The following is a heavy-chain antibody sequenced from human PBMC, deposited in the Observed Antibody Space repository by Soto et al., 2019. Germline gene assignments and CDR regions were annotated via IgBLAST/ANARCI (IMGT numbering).Heavy chain of an antibody. CDR3: ARRWGTTFDY. CDR2: IYYSWST. CDR1: GGSISSYY. Sequence: QVQLQESGPGLVKPSETLSLTCTVSGGSISSYYWIWIRQPPGKGLEWIGYIYYSWSTNYNPSLKRRVTISVDTSKNQFSLKLSSVTAADTAVYYCARRWGTTFDYWGQGTLVTVSS. J-gene: IGHJ4*02. D-gene: IGHD3-16*01. V-gene: IGHV4-59*08.